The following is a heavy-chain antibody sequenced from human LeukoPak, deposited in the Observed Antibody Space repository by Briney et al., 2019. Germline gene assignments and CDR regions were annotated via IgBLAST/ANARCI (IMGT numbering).Heavy chain of an antibody. V-gene: IGHV3-23*01. D-gene: IGHD6-13*01. Sequence: PGGSLRLSCAASGFTFSSYAMSWVRQAPGKGLEWVSAVSGSGGSTYYADSVKGRFTISRDNSKNTLYLQMNSLRAEDTAVYYCAKGGSKVAAAITFDYWGQGTLVTVSS. CDR1: GFTFSSYA. J-gene: IGHJ4*02. CDR2: VSGSGGST. CDR3: AKGGSKVAAAITFDY.